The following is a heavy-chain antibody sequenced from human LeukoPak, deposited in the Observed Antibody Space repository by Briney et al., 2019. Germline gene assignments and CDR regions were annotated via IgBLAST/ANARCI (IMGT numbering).Heavy chain of an antibody. Sequence: GESLKISCKGSGYSFTSYWIGWVRQMPGKGLEWMGIIYPGDSDTRYSPSFQGQVTISADKSISSAYLQWSSLKASDTAMYYCARQAWGQNDAFDIWGQGTMVTVSS. CDR3: ARQAWGQNDAFDI. CDR2: IYPGDSDT. J-gene: IGHJ3*02. V-gene: IGHV5-51*01. CDR1: GYSFTSYW. D-gene: IGHD7-27*01.